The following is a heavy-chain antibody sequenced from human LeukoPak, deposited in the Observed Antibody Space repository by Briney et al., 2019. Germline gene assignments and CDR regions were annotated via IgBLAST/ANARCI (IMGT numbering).Heavy chain of an antibody. CDR1: GGSISSYY. D-gene: IGHD1-1*01. CDR3: ARTTGSIWFDP. J-gene: IGHJ5*02. V-gene: IGHV4-59*01. CDR2: IYYSGST. Sequence: PSETLSLTCTVSGGSISSYYWSWIRQPPGKGLEWIGYIYYSGSTNYNPSLKSRVTISVDTSKNQFSLKLSSVTAADTAVYYCARTTGSIWFDPWGQGTLVTVSS.